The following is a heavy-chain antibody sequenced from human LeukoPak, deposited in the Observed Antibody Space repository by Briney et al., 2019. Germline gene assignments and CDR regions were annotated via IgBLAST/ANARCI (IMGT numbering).Heavy chain of an antibody. V-gene: IGHV4-59*02. CDR1: GGSVNNYY. J-gene: IGHJ4*02. CDR3: AGTYDFWSAYFEY. CDR2: VYYSGST. D-gene: IGHD3-3*01. Sequence: PSETPSLTCTVSGGSVNNYYWSWIRQPPGKGLEWIGFVYYSGSTGSNPSLRGRVTMSLDTSKNQFSLKLNSVTAADTAVYFCAGTYDFWSAYFEYWGQGTLVTVSS.